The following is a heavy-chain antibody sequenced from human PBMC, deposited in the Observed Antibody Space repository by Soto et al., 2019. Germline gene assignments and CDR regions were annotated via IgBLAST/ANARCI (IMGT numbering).Heavy chain of an antibody. D-gene: IGHD6-13*01. V-gene: IGHV1-2*04. CDR2: INPNSGGT. J-gene: IGHJ1*01. CDR3: GREGWAAAGSWDFQH. CDR1: GYTFTCYY. Sequence: ASVKGSCKASGYTFTCYYMHWVRQAPGQGLEWMGWINPNSGGTNYAQKFQGWVTMTRDTSISTAYMELSRLRSDDTAVYYCGREGWAAAGSWDFQHWGQGTLVTVSS.